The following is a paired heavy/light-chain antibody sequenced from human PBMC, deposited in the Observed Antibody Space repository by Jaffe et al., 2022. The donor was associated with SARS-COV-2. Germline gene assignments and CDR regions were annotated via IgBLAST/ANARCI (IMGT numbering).Heavy chain of an antibody. Sequence: QVHLVQSGAEVKKPGASVKVSCKASGYTFTNYYMHWVRQAPGQGLEWLGIINPSGGRTTYAQKFQGRVTLTRDTSTSTVYLELISLGSEDTALYYCAKGSWYWFDPWGQGTLVTVSS. CDR1: GYTFTNYY. D-gene: IGHD6-13*01. CDR3: AKGSWYWFDP. CDR2: INPSGGRT. J-gene: IGHJ5*02. V-gene: IGHV1-46*01.
Light chain of an antibody. CDR1: SSDVGGYNY. V-gene: IGLV2-8*01. CDR2: EVS. J-gene: IGLJ1*01. Sequence: QSALTQPPSASGSPGQSVTISCTGTSSDVGGYNYISWYQQYPGKAPKLIIYEVSKRPSGVPDRFSGSKSGNTASLTVSGLQAEDEADYYCSSYAGNNIVFGSGTKVTVL. CDR3: SSYAGNNIV.